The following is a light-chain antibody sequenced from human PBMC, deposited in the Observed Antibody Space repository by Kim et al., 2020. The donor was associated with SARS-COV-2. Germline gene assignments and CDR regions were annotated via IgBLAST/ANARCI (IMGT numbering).Light chain of an antibody. V-gene: IGLV3-19*01. CDR3: NSRDSSGNPV. CDR2: GKN. Sequence: VALGKTVRITCQGDSRRSYYASWYQQKPGQAPVLVIYGKNNRPSGIPDRFSGSSSGNTASLTITGAQAEDEADYYCNSRDSSGNPVFGGGTQLTVL. CDR1: SRRSYY. J-gene: IGLJ3*02.